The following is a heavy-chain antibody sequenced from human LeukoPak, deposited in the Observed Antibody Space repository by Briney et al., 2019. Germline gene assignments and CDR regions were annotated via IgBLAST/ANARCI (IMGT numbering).Heavy chain of an antibody. J-gene: IGHJ6*03. D-gene: IGHD5-24*01. CDR2: FYYSGST. CDR3: ARVDGRDGYNYDYYYYMDV. V-gene: IGHV4-59*12. CDR1: GDSLSSYY. Sequence: PAETLSLTCTVSGDSLSSYYRSWLRQPPGKGLEWLGYFYYSGSTNYNHSLKSRVTISIDTSKNQISLKLNSLTAADPAVYYCARVDGRDGYNYDYYYYMDVWGKGTTVTVS.